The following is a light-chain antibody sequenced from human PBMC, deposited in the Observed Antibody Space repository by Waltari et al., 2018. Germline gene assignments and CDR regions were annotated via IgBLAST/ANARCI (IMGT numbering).Light chain of an antibody. CDR1: QSVSSW. V-gene: IGKV1-5*03. Sequence: DIQMTQSPSALSASVGDRVTITCRASQSVSSWLAWYQQKPGKAPKLLIYRASNLETGVPSRFSGSGSWTEFTLTIRSLQPDDFATYYCQQYNGYPYTFGLGTKLEIK. CDR3: QQYNGYPYT. CDR2: RAS. J-gene: IGKJ2*01.